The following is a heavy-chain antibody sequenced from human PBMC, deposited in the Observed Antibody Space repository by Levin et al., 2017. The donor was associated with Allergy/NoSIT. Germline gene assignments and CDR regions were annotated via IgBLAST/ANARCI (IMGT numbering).Heavy chain of an antibody. Sequence: GESLKISCAASGFTFSSYGMHWVRQAPGKGLEWVAVISYDGSNKYYADSVKGRFTISRDNSKNTLYLQMNSLRAEDTAVYYCAKDIGWESPREDAFDIWGQGTMVTVSS. V-gene: IGHV3-30*18. D-gene: IGHD1-26*01. CDR1: GFTFSSYG. CDR3: AKDIGWESPREDAFDI. CDR2: ISYDGSNK. J-gene: IGHJ3*02.